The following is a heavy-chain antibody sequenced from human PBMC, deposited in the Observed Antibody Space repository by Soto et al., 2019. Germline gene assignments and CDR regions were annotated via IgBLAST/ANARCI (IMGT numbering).Heavy chain of an antibody. CDR2: IYYSGST. V-gene: IGHV4-31*03. J-gene: IGHJ5*02. Sequence: SETLSLTCTVSGGSISSGGYYWSWIRQHPGKGLEWIGYIYYSGSTYYNPSLKSRVTISVDTSKNQFSLKLSSVTAADTAVYYCATFYYDSSDYYYSIWFDPWGQGTLVTVSS. CDR3: ATFYYDSSDYYYSIWFDP. D-gene: IGHD3-22*01. CDR1: GGSISSGGYY.